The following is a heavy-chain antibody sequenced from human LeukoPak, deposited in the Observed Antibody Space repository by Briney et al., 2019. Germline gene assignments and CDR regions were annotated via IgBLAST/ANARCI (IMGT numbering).Heavy chain of an antibody. CDR1: GFTFSNYG. CDR3: AREGPRGNSQFGY. Sequence: GGSLRLSCAASGFTFSNYGMHWVRQAPGKGLEWVALIWYDGSNKYYADSVKGRLTISRDNSKNTLYLQMNSLRAEDTAVYYCAREGPRGNSQFGYWGQGTLVTVSS. V-gene: IGHV3-33*01. CDR2: IWYDGSNK. J-gene: IGHJ4*02. D-gene: IGHD2/OR15-2a*01.